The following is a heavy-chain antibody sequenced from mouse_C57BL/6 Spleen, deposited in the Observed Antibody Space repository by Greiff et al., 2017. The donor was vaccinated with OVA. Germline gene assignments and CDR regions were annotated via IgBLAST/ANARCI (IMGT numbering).Heavy chain of an antibody. CDR1: GFSLTSYG. CDR2: IWSGGST. D-gene: IGHD1-1*01. J-gene: IGHJ1*03. Sequence: VQLVESGPGLVQPSQSLSITCTVSGFSLTSYGVHWVRQSPGKGLEWLGVIWSGGSTDYNAAFISRLSISKDNSKSQVFFKMNSLQADDTAIYYCARKGTDYYGSSSGYFDVWGTGTTVTVYS. V-gene: IGHV2-2*01. CDR3: ARKGTDYYGSSSGYFDV.